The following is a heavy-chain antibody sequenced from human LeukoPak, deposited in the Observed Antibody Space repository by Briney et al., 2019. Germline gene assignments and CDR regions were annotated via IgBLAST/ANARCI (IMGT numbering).Heavy chain of an antibody. CDR1: GYTFTGYY. D-gene: IGHD3-16*01. CDR3: TVDGGDKYAFDV. J-gene: IGHJ3*01. CDR2: YEPEAGEYGET. Sequence: ASVKVSCKASGYTFTGYYMHWVRQAPGQGLEWMGGYEPEAGEYGETVVAQKFQGRVTMTEDTSTDTAFMQLSGLTSADTAVYYCTVDGGDKYAFDVWGQGTVVIVSS. V-gene: IGHV1-24*01.